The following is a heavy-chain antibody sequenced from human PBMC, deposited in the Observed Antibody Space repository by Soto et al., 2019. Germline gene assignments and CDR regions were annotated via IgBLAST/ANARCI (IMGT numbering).Heavy chain of an antibody. V-gene: IGHV4-39*01. D-gene: IGHD5-18*01. CDR2: IYYSGST. CDR3: ASTRHVDTAMVYVGYYGMDV. J-gene: IGHJ6*02. CDR1: GGSISSSSYY. Sequence: PSETLSLTCTVSGGSISSSSYYWGWIRQPPGKGLEWIGSIYYSGSTYYNPSLKSRVTISVDTSKNQFSLKLSSVTAADTAVYYCASTRHVDTAMVYVGYYGMDVWGQGTTVTVSS.